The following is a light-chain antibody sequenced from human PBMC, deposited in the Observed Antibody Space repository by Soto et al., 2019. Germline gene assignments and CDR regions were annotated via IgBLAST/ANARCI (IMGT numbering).Light chain of an antibody. J-gene: IGKJ3*01. Sequence: DIQLTQSPSVLSASVGDRVTITCRASQDIRSYLAWYQQKPGKAPNLLIFGASSLQSGVPPRFSGSGSGTEFTRTISSLQPEDFATYYCQQLNSYYIVAFGPGTKVDIK. CDR2: GAS. CDR1: QDIRSY. V-gene: IGKV1-9*01. CDR3: QQLNSYYIVA.